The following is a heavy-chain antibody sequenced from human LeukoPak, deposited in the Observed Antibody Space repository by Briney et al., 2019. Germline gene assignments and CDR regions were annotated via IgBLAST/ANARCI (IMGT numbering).Heavy chain of an antibody. V-gene: IGHV3-21*01. CDR1: GFTFSSYS. Sequence: PGGSLRLSCAASGFTFSSYSMNWVRQAPGKGLEWVSSISSSSSYIYYADSVKGRFTISRDNAKNSLYLQMNSLRAEDTAVYYCARTASSYYGMDVWGQGTTVTVSS. J-gene: IGHJ6*02. CDR2: ISSSSSYI. CDR3: ARTASSYYGMDV.